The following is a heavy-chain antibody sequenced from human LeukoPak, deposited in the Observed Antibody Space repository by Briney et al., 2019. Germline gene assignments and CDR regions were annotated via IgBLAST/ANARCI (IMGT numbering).Heavy chain of an antibody. CDR3: ARHYGP. CDR2: IYDSGST. V-gene: IGHV4-39*01. J-gene: IGHJ5*02. D-gene: IGHD3-10*01. Sequence: PGGSLRLSCAASGFTLSIYWMTWVRQPPGKGLEWIGSIYDSGSTYYNPSLKSRVTISVDTSKNQFSLKLNSVTAADTAVYYCARHYGPWGQGTLVTVSS. CDR1: GFTLSIYW.